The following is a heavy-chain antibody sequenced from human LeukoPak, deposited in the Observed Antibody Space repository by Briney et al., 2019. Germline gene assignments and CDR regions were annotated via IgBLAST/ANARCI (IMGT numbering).Heavy chain of an antibody. V-gene: IGHV3-64*01. Sequence: PGGSLRLSCAASGFTFSTFDMHWVRQAPGTGLEFVSAISSNGGTTYYANSVKGRFTISRSNSRNTLYLQMGSLRAEDMAVYYCARRYSSYDPFDYWGQGTLVTVSS. CDR3: ARRYSSYDPFDY. CDR2: ISSNGGTT. D-gene: IGHD5-12*01. J-gene: IGHJ4*02. CDR1: GFTFSTFD.